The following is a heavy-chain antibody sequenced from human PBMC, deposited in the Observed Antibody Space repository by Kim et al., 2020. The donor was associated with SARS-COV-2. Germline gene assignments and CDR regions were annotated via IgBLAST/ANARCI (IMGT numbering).Heavy chain of an antibody. CDR3: ARRPPKQWLVSEYSFDY. J-gene: IGHJ4*02. CDR2: IYYSGST. Sequence: SETLSLTCTVSGGSISSSSYYWGWIRQPPGKGLEWIGSIYYSGSTYYNPSLKSRVTISVDTSKNQFSLMLSSVTAADTAVYYCARRPPKQWLVSEYSFDYWGQGTLVTVSS. V-gene: IGHV4-39*01. D-gene: IGHD6-19*01. CDR1: GGSISSSSYY.